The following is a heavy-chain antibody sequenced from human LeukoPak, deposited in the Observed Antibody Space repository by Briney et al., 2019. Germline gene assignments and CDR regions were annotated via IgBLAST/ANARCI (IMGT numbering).Heavy chain of an antibody. CDR1: GYTFTSYG. Sequence: GASVKVSCKASGYTFTSYGISWVRQAPGQGLEWMGWISAYNGNTNYAQKLQGRVTMTTDTSTSTAYMELRSLRSDDTAVYYCARDSHPIYDSSGYDAFDIWGQGTMVTVSS. CDR2: ISAYNGNT. J-gene: IGHJ3*02. CDR3: ARDSHPIYDSSGYDAFDI. V-gene: IGHV1-18*01. D-gene: IGHD3-22*01.